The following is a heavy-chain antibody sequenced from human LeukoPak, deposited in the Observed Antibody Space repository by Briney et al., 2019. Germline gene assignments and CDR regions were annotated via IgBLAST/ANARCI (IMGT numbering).Heavy chain of an antibody. CDR3: ARDQGYSSGWSLGY. V-gene: IGHV1-69*05. Sequence: SVKVSCKASGGTFSSYAISWVRQAPGQGLEWMGRIIPIFGTANYAQKFQGRVTITTDESTSTAYMELSSRRSEDTAVYYCARDQGYSSGWSLGYWGQGTLVTVSS. J-gene: IGHJ4*02. CDR2: IIPIFGTA. D-gene: IGHD6-19*01. CDR1: GGTFSSYA.